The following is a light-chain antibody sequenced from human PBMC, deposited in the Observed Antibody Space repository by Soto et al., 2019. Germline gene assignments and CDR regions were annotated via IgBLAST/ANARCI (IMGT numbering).Light chain of an antibody. J-gene: IGKJ2*01. CDR3: QEGGNGGGEYT. CDR1: QSVSSY. Sequence: EIVLTQSPATLSLSPGERATLSCRASQSVSSYLAWYQQKPGQAPRLLIYDASSRATGIPARFSGSGSGTDFTLHLRSLYPEDFAVLSCQEGGNGGGEYTFGQGTKLEIK. CDR2: DAS. V-gene: IGKV3-11*01.